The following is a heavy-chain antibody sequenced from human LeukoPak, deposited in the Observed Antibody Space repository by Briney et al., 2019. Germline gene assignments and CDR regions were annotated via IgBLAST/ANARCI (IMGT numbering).Heavy chain of an antibody. Sequence: GGSLRLSCAASGFTVSSNYMSWVRQAPGEGLEWVSVIYSGGSTYYADSVKGRFTISRDNSRNTLYLQMNSLRTGDTAVYYCAAVSTTYYYYGMDVWGQGTTVTVSS. CDR3: AAVSTTYYYYGMDV. V-gene: IGHV3-53*01. CDR2: IYSGGST. D-gene: IGHD5/OR15-5a*01. J-gene: IGHJ6*02. CDR1: GFTVSSNY.